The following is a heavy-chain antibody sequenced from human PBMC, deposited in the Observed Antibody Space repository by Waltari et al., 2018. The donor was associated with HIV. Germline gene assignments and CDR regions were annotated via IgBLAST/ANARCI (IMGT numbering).Heavy chain of an antibody. D-gene: IGHD6-13*01. V-gene: IGHV3-23*01. J-gene: IGHJ6*02. CDR1: GFTCRNYG. Sequence: EVQVLESGGALVQLGGSLRLSCDASGFTCRNYGRSWVRQAPGEELGWVTTISGRGGSTYYADAVKGRFTGSRDNSKNTLYLQMNSLRAEDTAVYFCVKEHQYSHSWYSYNGMDVWGQGTTVTVSS. CDR3: VKEHQYSHSWYSYNGMDV. CDR2: ISGRGGST.